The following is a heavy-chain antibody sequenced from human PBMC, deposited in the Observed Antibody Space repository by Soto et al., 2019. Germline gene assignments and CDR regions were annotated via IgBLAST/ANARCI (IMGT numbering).Heavy chain of an antibody. CDR2: IYPGDSDT. CDR3: ARTPVAGKIRGCYYGMDV. J-gene: IGHJ6*02. V-gene: IGHV5-51*01. Sequence: GESVKISCXGSGYSFTSYWIGWVRQMPGKGLEWMGIIYPGDSDTRYSPSFQGQVTISADKSISTAYLQWSSLKASDTAMYYCARTPVAGKIRGCYYGMDVWGQGTTVTVSS. D-gene: IGHD6-19*01. CDR1: GYSFTSYW.